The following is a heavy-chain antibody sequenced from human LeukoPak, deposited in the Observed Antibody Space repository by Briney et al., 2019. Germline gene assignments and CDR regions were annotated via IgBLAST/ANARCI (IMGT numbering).Heavy chain of an antibody. CDR1: GFTVSSNY. CDR3: TRGGTSLRY. V-gene: IGHV3-49*04. J-gene: IGHJ4*02. Sequence: GGSLRLSCAASGFTVSSNYMSWVRQAPGKGLEWVGFIRSKAYGGTTEYAASVKGRFTISRDDSKSIAYLQMNSLKTEDTAVYYCTRGGTSLRYWGQGTLVTVSS. CDR2: IRSKAYGGTT. D-gene: IGHD2-2*01.